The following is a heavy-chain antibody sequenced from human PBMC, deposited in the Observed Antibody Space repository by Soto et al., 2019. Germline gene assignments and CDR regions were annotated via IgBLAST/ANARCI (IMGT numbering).Heavy chain of an antibody. Sequence: QITLKESSPTLVKPTQTLTLTCTFSGFSLSTSGVHVGWIRQPPGKALEWLALIYWDDDKRYSSSLKSRLTINKDSSQNQVVLTMTNMEPVDTGTYFCGRSGQLERSLVYWGQGTLVTVSS. CDR1: GFSLSTSGVH. D-gene: IGHD1-1*01. CDR3: GRSGQLERSLVY. V-gene: IGHV2-5*02. CDR2: IYWDDDK. J-gene: IGHJ4*02.